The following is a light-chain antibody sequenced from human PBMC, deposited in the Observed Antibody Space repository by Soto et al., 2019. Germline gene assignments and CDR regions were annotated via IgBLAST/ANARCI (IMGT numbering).Light chain of an antibody. CDR3: MQALQTQWT. V-gene: IGKV2-28*01. J-gene: IGKJ1*01. CDR1: QSLLHSNGYNY. Sequence: DIVMTQSPLSLSVTPGEPASISCRSSQSLLHSNGYNYSDWYLQKPGQSPQVLIYLGSNRASGVPGRFSGSGSGTDFTLKISRVEAEDVGIYYCMQALQTQWTFGQGTKVDIK. CDR2: LGS.